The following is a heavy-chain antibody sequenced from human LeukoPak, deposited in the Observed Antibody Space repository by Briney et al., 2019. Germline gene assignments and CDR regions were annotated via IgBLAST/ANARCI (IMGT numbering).Heavy chain of an antibody. D-gene: IGHD5-24*01. CDR2: ISSNGGST. V-gene: IGHV3-64*01. CDR3: AKGGEIWAYSGDP. J-gene: IGHJ5*02. CDR1: GFTFSSYA. Sequence: GGSLRLSCAASGFTFSSYAMHWVRQAPGKGLEYVSAISSNGGSTYYANSVKGRFTISRDNSKNTLYLQMGSLRAEDMAVYYCAKGGEIWAYSGDPWGQGTLVTVSS.